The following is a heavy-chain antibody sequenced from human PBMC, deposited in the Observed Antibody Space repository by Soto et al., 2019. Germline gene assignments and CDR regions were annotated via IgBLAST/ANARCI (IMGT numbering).Heavy chain of an antibody. CDR3: ARGYRKSGYSSSWVFDY. CDR2: IFYSGST. Sequence: QVQLQESGPGLVKPSQTLSLICTVSGCSINSGGYYWNWLRQHPGKGLEWIGYIFYSGSTYYNPFLRSRVTRSADKSENHFSLNLSSVTAADTAVDSGARGYRKSGYSSSWVFDYWGQGTLVSVSS. J-gene: IGHJ4*02. V-gene: IGHV4-31*03. D-gene: IGHD6-13*01. CDR1: GCSINSGGYY.